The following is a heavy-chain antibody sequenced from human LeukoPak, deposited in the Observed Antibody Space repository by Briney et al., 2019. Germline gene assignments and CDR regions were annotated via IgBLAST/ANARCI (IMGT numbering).Heavy chain of an antibody. V-gene: IGHV4-34*01. J-gene: IGHJ5*02. CDR2: INHSGST. Sequence: SETLSLTCAVYGGSFSGYYWNWIRQPPGKGLEWIGEINHSGSTNYNPSLKSRVTISVDMSKNQFSLKLSSVTAADTAVYFCAGGIGYATSPADHLGQGTLVIVSS. CDR1: GGSFSGYY. D-gene: IGHD2-2*01. CDR3: AGGIGYATSPADH.